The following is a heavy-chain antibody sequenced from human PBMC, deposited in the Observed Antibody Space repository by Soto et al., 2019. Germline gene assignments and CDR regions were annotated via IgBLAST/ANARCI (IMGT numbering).Heavy chain of an antibody. CDR1: GFPFSAYG. Sequence: GGSLRLSXAASGFPFSAYGMHWVRQAPGKGLQWVAVIWFDGGNEYYADSVRGRFTISRDNSKNTLYLQMNSLTDEDTAVYYCARDSGGSGYEFDYWGQGTLVTVSS. V-gene: IGHV3-33*01. CDR3: ARDSGGSGYEFDY. CDR2: IWFDGGNE. J-gene: IGHJ4*02. D-gene: IGHD3-22*01.